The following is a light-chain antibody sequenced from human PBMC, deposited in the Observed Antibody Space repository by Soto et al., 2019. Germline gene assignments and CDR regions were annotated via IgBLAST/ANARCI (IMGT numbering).Light chain of an antibody. Sequence: EIGLKQSPGTLSLSPGERATLSCRASQTVSSNYLAWYQQRPGQAPRLLIYGASTRATGIPDRFSGSGSGTDFTLTITSLEPEDFAVYYCQQRSNWPPTFGQGTNVDVK. CDR3: QQRSNWPPT. V-gene: IGKV3D-20*02. J-gene: IGKJ1*01. CDR1: QTVSSNY. CDR2: GAS.